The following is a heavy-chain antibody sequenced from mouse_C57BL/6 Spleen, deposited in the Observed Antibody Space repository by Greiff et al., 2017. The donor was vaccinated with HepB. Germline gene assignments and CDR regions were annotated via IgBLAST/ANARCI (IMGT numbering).Heavy chain of an antibody. J-gene: IGHJ1*03. V-gene: IGHV5-16*01. Sequence: EVMLVESEGGLVQPGRSMKLSCTASGFTFSDYYMAWVRQVPEKGLEWVANINYDGSSTYYLDSLKSRFIISRDNAKNILYLQMSSLKSEDTATYYCARDTSDYDWYFDVWGTGTTVTVSS. CDR3: ARDTSDYDWYFDV. D-gene: IGHD2-4*01. CDR1: GFTFSDYY. CDR2: INYDGSST.